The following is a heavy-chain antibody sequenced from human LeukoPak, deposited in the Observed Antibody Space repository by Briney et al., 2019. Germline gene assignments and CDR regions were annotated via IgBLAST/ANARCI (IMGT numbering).Heavy chain of an antibody. J-gene: IGHJ4*02. V-gene: IGHV3-21*01. CDR3: ATSRGYYYFPYYFDY. CDR2: ISSSSSYI. D-gene: IGHD3-22*01. Sequence: PGGSLRLSCAASGFTFSSYSMNWVRQAPGKGLEWVSSISSSSSYIYYADSVKGRFTISRDNAKNSLYLQMNSLRAEDTAVYYCATSRGYYYFPYYFDYWGQGTLVTVSS. CDR1: GFTFSSYS.